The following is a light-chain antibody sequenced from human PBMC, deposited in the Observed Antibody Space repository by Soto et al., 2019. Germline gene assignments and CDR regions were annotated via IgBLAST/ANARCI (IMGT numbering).Light chain of an antibody. CDR2: DAS. CDR3: QLYNGYGT. CDR1: QDINKN. J-gene: IGKJ1*01. V-gene: IGKV1-33*01. Sequence: DIQMTQSPSSLSASVGDRVTITCQASQDINKNLIWYQQKPGKAPKLLSYDASALETGVPSRVIGSGSGREFTITMRSVRPEVFASYDGQLYNGYGTFGQGTK.